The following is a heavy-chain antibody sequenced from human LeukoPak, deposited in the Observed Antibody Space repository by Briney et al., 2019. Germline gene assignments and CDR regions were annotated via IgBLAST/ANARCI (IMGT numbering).Heavy chain of an antibody. J-gene: IGHJ4*02. V-gene: IGHV4-4*07. CDR1: GGSISSYY. Sequence: SETLSLTCTVSGGSISSYYWSWIRQPAGKGLEWIGRIYTSGSTDYNPSLKSRVTISVDTSKNQFSLKLSSVTAADTAVYYCARVLWPLTYFDYWGQGTLVTVSS. CDR2: IYTSGST. D-gene: IGHD2-21*01. CDR3: ARVLWPLTYFDY.